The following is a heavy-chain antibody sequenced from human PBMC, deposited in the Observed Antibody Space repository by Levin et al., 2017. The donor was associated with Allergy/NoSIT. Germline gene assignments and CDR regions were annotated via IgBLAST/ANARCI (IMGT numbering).Heavy chain of an antibody. V-gene: IGHV4-34*01. CDR3: ASFPVWFGEFYDWFDP. Sequence: SETLSLTCAVYGGSFSGYYWSWIRQPPGKGLEWIGEINHSGSTNYNPSLKSRVTISVDTSKNQFSLKLSSVTAADTAVYYCASFPVWFGEFYDWFDPWGQGTLVTVSS. CDR2: INHSGST. CDR1: GGSFSGYY. D-gene: IGHD3-10*01. J-gene: IGHJ5*02.